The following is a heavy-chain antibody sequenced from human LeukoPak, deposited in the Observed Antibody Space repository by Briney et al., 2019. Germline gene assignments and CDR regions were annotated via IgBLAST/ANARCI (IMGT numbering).Heavy chain of an antibody. J-gene: IGHJ4*02. V-gene: IGHV3-53*01. CDR2: IYSGGST. D-gene: IGHD2-8*02. CDR3: ATYRQVLLPFES. CDR1: GFTVSSNY. Sequence: GGSLRLSCAASGFTVSSNYMSWVRQAPGKGLEWVSIIYSGGSTFYADSVKGRFTISRDNSKNTLYLQMNSLRAEDTAIYYCATYRQVLLPFESWGQGTLVTVSS.